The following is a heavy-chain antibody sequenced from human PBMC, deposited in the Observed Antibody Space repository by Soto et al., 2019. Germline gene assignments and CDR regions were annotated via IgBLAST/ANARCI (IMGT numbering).Heavy chain of an antibody. CDR1: GYTFTSYG. J-gene: IGHJ6*02. Sequence: GASVKVSCKASGYTFTSYGISWVRQAPGQGLEWMGWISAYNGNTNYAQKLQGRVTMTTDTSTSTAYMELRSLRSDDTAVYYCAREGNYDFWSGYLGGYYGMDVWGQGTTVTV. D-gene: IGHD3-3*01. V-gene: IGHV1-18*01. CDR3: AREGNYDFWSGYLGGYYGMDV. CDR2: ISAYNGNT.